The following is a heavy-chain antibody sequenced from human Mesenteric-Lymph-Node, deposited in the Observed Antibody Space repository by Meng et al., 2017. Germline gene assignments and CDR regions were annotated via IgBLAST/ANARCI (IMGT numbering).Heavy chain of an antibody. J-gene: IGHJ4*02. CDR2: IYYSGST. Sequence: VQPQESGPGLVKPSQTLSLTCTVSGGSISSGGYYWSWIRQHPGKGLEWIGYIYYSGSTYYNPSLKSLVTISVDTSKNQFSLKLSSVTAADTAVYYCARGVAAAGNFDYWGQGTLVTVSS. CDR3: ARGVAAAGNFDY. D-gene: IGHD6-13*01. CDR1: GGSISSGGYY. V-gene: IGHV4-31*01.